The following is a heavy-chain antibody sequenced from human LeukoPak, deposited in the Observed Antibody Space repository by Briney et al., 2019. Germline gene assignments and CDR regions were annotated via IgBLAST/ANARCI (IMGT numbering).Heavy chain of an antibody. V-gene: IGHV1-2*02. CDR2: INPNSGGT. D-gene: IGHD3-22*01. Sequence: GASVKVSCKASGYTFTGYYMHWVRQAPGQGLEWMGWINPNSGGTNYAQKFQGRVTMTRDTSISTAYMELSRLRSDDTAVYYCASWGSDYYASSGYRGFDYWGQGTLVTVSS. J-gene: IGHJ4*02. CDR3: ASWGSDYYASSGYRGFDY. CDR1: GYTFTGYY.